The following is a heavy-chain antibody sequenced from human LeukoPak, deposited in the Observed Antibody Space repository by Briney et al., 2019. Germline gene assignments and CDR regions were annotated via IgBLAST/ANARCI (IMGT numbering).Heavy chain of an antibody. V-gene: IGHV3-33*01. CDR3: ARDSSRYRLWFGDPKLGY. Sequence: PGGSLRLSCAASGFTFSSYGMHWVRQAPGKGLEWVVVIWYDGSNKYYADSVKGRFTISRDNSKNTLYLQMNSLRAEDTAVYYCARDSSRYRLWFGDPKLGYWGQGTLVTVSS. J-gene: IGHJ4*02. CDR1: GFTFSSYG. CDR2: IWYDGSNK. D-gene: IGHD3-10*01.